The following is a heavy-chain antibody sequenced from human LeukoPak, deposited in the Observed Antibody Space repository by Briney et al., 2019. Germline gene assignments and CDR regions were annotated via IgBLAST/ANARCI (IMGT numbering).Heavy chain of an antibody. CDR3: ARDGGYSYGCWY. CDR1: GFTFSSYS. CDR2: ISSSSSYI. V-gene: IGHV3-21*01. Sequence: GGSLRLSCAASGFTFSSYSMNWVRQAPGKGLEWVSSISSSSSYIYYADSVKGRFTISRDNAKNSLYLQMNSLRAEDTAVYYCARDGGYSYGCWYWGQGTLVTVSS. D-gene: IGHD5-18*01. J-gene: IGHJ4*02.